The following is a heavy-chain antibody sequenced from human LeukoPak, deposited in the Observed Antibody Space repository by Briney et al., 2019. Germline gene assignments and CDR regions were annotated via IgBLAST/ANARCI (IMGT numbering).Heavy chain of an antibody. J-gene: IGHJ4*02. D-gene: IGHD3-16*01. CDR3: ARTWGYGNFDY. CDR2: INSDESTK. CDR1: GFIFSGYW. V-gene: IGHV3-74*01. Sequence: GGSLRLSCTASGFIFSGYWMHWVRQAPGKGLVWVTRINSDESTKIYADSVKGRFTISRDDDKNTLYLQMNSLRPEDTAVYYCARTWGYGNFDYWGQGTLVTVSS.